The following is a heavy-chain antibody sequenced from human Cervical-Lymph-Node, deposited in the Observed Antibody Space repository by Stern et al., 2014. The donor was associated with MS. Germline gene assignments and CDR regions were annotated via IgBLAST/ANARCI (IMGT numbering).Heavy chain of an antibody. CDR2: IYHSGNT. CDR3: ARVAGSLELFDY. CDR1: GDSITSENW. J-gene: IGHJ4*02. Sequence: QVQLQESGPGLVKPSGTLSLTCDVSGDSITSENWWSWVRQSPDKGLEWIVEIYHSGNTFYNPSLRSRVTISADKSTNQSSLRMSSVTAADTAVYYCARVAGSLELFDYWGQGTLVNVSS. D-gene: IGHD1-7*01. V-gene: IGHV4-4*02.